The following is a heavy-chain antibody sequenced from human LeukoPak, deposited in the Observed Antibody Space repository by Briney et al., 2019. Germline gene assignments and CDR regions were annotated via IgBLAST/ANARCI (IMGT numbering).Heavy chain of an antibody. CDR1: GFTFSNHA. CDR2: ISRSGDTT. Sequence: RGSLRLSCEASGFTFSNHAMCWVRQAPGERLEWVSRISRSGDTTYYADSVKGRLTISRDNSKNTLYLQMSSLGAEGTAVYYCARLVPPTTYYYSGMDVWGQGTTVTVSS. J-gene: IGHJ6*02. D-gene: IGHD1-26*01. V-gene: IGHV3-23*01. CDR3: ARLVPPTTYYYSGMDV.